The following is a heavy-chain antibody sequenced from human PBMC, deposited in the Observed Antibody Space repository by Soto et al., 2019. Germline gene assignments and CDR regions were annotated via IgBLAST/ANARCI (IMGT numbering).Heavy chain of an antibody. CDR2: INPNSGGT. J-gene: IGHJ6*02. D-gene: IGHD2-2*01. V-gene: IGHV1-2*04. CDR1: GYTFTGYY. Sequence: ASVKVSCKASGYTFTGYYMHWVRQAPGQGLEWMGWINPNSGGTNYAQKFQGWVTMTRDTSISTAYMELSRLGSDDTAVYYCAREGGGYCSSTSCPEGHYYYYYGMDVWGQGTTVTVSS. CDR3: AREGGGYCSSTSCPEGHYYYYYGMDV.